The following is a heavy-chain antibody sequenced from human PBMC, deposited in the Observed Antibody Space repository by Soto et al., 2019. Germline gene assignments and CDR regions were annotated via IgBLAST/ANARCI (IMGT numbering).Heavy chain of an antibody. Sequence: EVQLVETGGGLIQPGGSLRLSCAASGLTVSSNYMHWVRQAPGKGLEWVSVLYSGGSTHYAGSVKGRFIISRDNSKNTLYLQMNSLRVEDTAVYYCARDRPGDEGDGFDIWGHGTMVPVSS. CDR2: LYSGGST. J-gene: IGHJ3*02. CDR1: GLTVSSNY. D-gene: IGHD3-10*01. V-gene: IGHV3-53*02. CDR3: ARDRPGDEGDGFDI.